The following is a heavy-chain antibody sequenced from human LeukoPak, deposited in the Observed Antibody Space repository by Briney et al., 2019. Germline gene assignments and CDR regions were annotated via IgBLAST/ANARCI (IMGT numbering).Heavy chain of an antibody. CDR3: ARHYVFVYGGSSFDY. J-gene: IGHJ4*02. D-gene: IGHD2-8*01. V-gene: IGHV4-59*08. CDR2: IYYSGST. CDR1: GGSISGYY. Sequence: SETLSLTCSVSGGSISGYYWSWIRQPPGKGLEWIGYIYYSGSTNYNPFLKSRITISVDTSKNQFSLKLSSVTAADTAVYYCARHYVFVYGGSSFDYWGQGTLVTVSS.